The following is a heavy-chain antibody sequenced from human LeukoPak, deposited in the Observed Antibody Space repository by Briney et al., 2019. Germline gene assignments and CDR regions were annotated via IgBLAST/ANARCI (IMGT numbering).Heavy chain of an antibody. J-gene: IGHJ5*02. CDR3: ARVETSYYGSGTYEDWFDP. D-gene: IGHD3-10*01. CDR1: GDSIRSGDYY. V-gene: IGHV4-30-4*01. CDR2: IYYSVTT. Sequence: SETLSLTCTVSGDSIRSGDYYWSWIRQPPGKGLEWIGYIYYSVTTYYNPSLKSRVTIEVDTSKNQFSLRLSSVTAADTAVYYCARVETSYYGSGTYEDWFDPWGQGTLVIVSS.